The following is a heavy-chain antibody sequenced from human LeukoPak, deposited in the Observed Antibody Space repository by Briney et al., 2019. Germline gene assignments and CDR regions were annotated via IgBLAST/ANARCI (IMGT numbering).Heavy chain of an antibody. V-gene: IGHV4-59*01. D-gene: IGHD3-9*01. CDR2: IYYSGST. CDR1: GGSISSYY. J-gene: IGHJ4*02. CDR3: ARSRTVLRYFDWLR. Sequence: SETLSLTCTVSGGSISSYYWSWIRQPPGKGLEWIGYIYYSGSTNYNPSLKSRVTISVDTSKNQFSLKLSSVTAADTAVYYCARSRTVLRYFDWLRWGQGTLVTVSS.